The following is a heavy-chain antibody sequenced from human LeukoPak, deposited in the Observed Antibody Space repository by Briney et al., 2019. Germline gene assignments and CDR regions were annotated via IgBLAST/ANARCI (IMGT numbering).Heavy chain of an antibody. D-gene: IGHD6-13*01. CDR3: ARSRTHIAAAGNYYYYYMDV. V-gene: IGHV1-69*05. Sequence: ASVKVSCKASGGTFSSYAISWVRQAPGQGLEWMGGIIPISGTANYVQKFQGRVTITTDESTSTAYMELSSLRSEDTAVYYCARSRTHIAAAGNYYYYYMDVWGKGTTVTVSS. CDR1: GGTFSSYA. J-gene: IGHJ6*03. CDR2: IIPISGTA.